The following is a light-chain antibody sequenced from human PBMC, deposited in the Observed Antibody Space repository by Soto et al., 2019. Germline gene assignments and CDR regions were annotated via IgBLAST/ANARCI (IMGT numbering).Light chain of an antibody. CDR2: GAS. Sequence: EIVLTQSPGTLSLSPGERATLSCRASQSVSSNYLAWYQQKPGQAPRLLIYGASSRATDMPDRFSGSGSGTDFTLTVSRLEPEDFAVYYCQQYGSSPPTYAFGQGTKLEIK. J-gene: IGKJ2*01. CDR1: QSVSSNY. V-gene: IGKV3-20*01. CDR3: QQYGSSPPTYA.